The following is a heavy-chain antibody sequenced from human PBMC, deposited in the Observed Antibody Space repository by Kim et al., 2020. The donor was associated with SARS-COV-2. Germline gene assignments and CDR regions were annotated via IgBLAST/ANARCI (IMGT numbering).Heavy chain of an antibody. J-gene: IGHJ6*02. CDR3: ARDEWITGYYYGMDV. CDR2: IYSGGST. D-gene: IGHD3-16*01. CDR1: GFTVSSNY. Sequence: GGSLRLSCAASGFTVSSNYMSWVRQAPGKGLEWVSVIYSGGSTYYADSVKGRFTISRDNSKNTLYLQMNSLRAEDTAVYYCARDEWITGYYYGMDVWGQGTTVTVSS. V-gene: IGHV3-53*01.